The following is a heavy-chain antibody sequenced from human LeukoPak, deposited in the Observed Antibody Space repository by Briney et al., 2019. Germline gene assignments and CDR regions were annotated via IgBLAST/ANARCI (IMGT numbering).Heavy chain of an antibody. J-gene: IGHJ6*02. D-gene: IGHD6-13*01. CDR3: ARVLSSSWYETYYYYGMDV. CDR1: GGSISSGDYY. CDR2: IYYSGST. Sequence: PLQTLSLTCTVSGGSISSGDYYWSWIRQPPGKGLEWIGYIYYSGSTYYNPSLKSRVTISVDTSKNQFSLKLSSVTAADTAVYYCARVLSSSWYETYYYYGMDVWGQGTTVTVSS. V-gene: IGHV4-30-4*01.